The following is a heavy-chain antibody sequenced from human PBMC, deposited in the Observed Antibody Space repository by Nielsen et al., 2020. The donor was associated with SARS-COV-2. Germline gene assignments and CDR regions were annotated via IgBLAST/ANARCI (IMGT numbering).Heavy chain of an antibody. D-gene: IGHD3-22*01. CDR2: ISYDGSNK. CDR3: ASDSNGYNYYYYYGMDV. V-gene: IGHV3-30*03. J-gene: IGHJ6*02. Sequence: GGSLRLSCAASGFTFSSYGMHWVRQAPGKGLEWVAVISYDGSNKYYADSVKGRFTISRDNSKNTLYLQMNSLRAEDTAVYYCASDSNGYNYYYYYGMDVWGQGTTVTVSS. CDR1: GFTFSSYG.